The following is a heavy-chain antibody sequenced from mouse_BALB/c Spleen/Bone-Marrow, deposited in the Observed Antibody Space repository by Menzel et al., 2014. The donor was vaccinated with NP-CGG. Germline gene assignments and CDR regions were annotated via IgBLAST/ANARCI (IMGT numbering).Heavy chain of an antibody. D-gene: IGHD1-1*01. Sequence: QVQLQQSGAELAEPGASVKMSCKASGYTFTSYWMHWVKQRPGQGLEWIGYINPSTGCTEYNQKFKDKATLTADKSSSTAYMQLSSLTSEDSAVYYGARPPYYYGSSYDAMDYWGQGTSVTVSS. CDR3: ARPPYYYGSSYDAMDY. CDR2: INPSTGCT. V-gene: IGHV1-7*01. CDR1: GYTFTSYW. J-gene: IGHJ4*01.